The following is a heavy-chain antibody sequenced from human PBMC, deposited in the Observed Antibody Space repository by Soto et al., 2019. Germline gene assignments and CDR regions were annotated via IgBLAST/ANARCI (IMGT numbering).Heavy chain of an antibody. J-gene: IGHJ4*02. CDR1: GGSISSGGYY. CDR3: VRSARYSYGYPN. CDR2: IYYSGST. Sequence: QVQLQESGPGLVKPSQTLSLTCTVSGGSISSGGYYWSWIRQHPGKGLEWIGYIYYSGSTYYNPSLKSRVTISVDTSKNQFSLKLSSVTAADTAVYYCVRSARYSYGYPNWGQGTLVTVSS. V-gene: IGHV4-31*03. D-gene: IGHD5-18*01.